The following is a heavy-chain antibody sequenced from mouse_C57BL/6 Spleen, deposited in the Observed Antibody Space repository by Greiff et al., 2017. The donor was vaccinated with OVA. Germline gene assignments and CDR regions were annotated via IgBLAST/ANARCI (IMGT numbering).Heavy chain of an antibody. CDR2: IWSRGNT. CDR1: GFSLTSYG. Sequence: QVQLQQSGPGLVKPSQSLSITCTVSGFSLTSYGVHWVRQSPGKGLEWLGVIWSRGNTDYNDAFISRLSISKDNSKSQVFFKMNSLQADDTAIYYCARKSTTVVAPYAMDYWGQGTSVTVSS. D-gene: IGHD1-1*01. J-gene: IGHJ4*01. CDR3: ARKSTTVVAPYAMDY. V-gene: IGHV2-2*01.